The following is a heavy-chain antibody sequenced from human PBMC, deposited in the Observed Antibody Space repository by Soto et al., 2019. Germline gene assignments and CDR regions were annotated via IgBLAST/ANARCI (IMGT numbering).Heavy chain of an antibody. J-gene: IGHJ4*02. Sequence: EVMLVESGGGLVQPGGSLRLSCAASGFTFSDYYMDWVRQAPGKGLEWVGRVRSKAKGYTTDYAASVRVRFIISRDDSRNLLYLQMNSLNLDDTAVYYCVRVRDGGMWDYWGQGTLVIAAS. CDR1: GFTFSDYY. V-gene: IGHV3-72*01. CDR3: VRVRDGGMWDY. CDR2: VRSKAKGYTT. D-gene: IGHD1-26*01.